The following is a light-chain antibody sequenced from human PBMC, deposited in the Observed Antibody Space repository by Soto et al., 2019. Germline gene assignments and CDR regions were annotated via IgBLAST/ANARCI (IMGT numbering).Light chain of an antibody. J-gene: IGLJ1*01. V-gene: IGLV2-11*01. Sequence: QSVLTQPRSVSGSPGQSVSTSCTGTSSDVGGYVYVSWYRQDPGKAPQCIIYDVYNRPSGVPDRFSGSKSGNTASLTVSGLQPEDEADYYCCAYAGNSFVFGSGTKVTVL. CDR2: DVY. CDR1: SSDVGGYVY. CDR3: CAYAGNSFV.